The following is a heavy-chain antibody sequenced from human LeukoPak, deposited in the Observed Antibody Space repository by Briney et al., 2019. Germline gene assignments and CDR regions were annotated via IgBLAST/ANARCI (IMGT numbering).Heavy chain of an antibody. V-gene: IGHV4-59*01. CDR2: IYYSGIT. CDR1: GDSINGYY. J-gene: IGHJ3*02. CDR3: ARVGATFRGFDM. D-gene: IGHD1-26*01. Sequence: KPSETLSLTCSVSGDSINGYYWSWIRQPPGKGLEWIGYIYYSGITNYNPSLKSRLTISLDRSKNQFSLKLNSVTAADTALYYCARVGATFRGFDMWGQGTMVTVSS.